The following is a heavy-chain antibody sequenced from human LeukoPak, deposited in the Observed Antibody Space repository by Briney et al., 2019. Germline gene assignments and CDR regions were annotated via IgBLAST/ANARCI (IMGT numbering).Heavy chain of an antibody. CDR1: GFTFSSYS. V-gene: IGHV3-48*04. CDR3: ARDHPLITIIVPAYGAFDI. CDR2: ISSSSSTI. J-gene: IGHJ3*02. Sequence: GGSLRLSCAASGFTFSSYSMNWVRQAPGKGLEWVSYISSSSSTIYYADSVKGRFTISRDNAKNSLYLQMNSLRAEDTAVYYCARDHPLITIIVPAYGAFDIGGQGTRVTVSS. D-gene: IGHD3-22*01.